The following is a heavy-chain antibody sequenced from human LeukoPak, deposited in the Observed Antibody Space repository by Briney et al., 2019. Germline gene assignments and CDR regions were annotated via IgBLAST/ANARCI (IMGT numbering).Heavy chain of an antibody. D-gene: IGHD5-18*01. CDR1: GFSFSDYY. CDR3: ARGPPPDTDYYYYYGMDV. V-gene: IGHV3-11*05. CDR2: ISSSGSYT. Sequence: GGSLRLSCAASGFSFSDYYMSWIRQAPGKGLEWVSYISSSGSYTNYADSVKGRFTISRDNAKNSLYLQMNSLRAEDTAVYYCARGPPPDTDYYYYYGMDVWGQGTTVTVSS. J-gene: IGHJ6*02.